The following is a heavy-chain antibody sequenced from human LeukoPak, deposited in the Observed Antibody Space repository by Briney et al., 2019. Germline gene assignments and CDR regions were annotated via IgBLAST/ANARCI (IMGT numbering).Heavy chain of an antibody. CDR2: ISSDGSRV. D-gene: IGHD3-10*01. CDR1: GFTFSDYW. Sequence: GGSLTLSCAASGFTFSDYWMHWVRQAPGKGLVWVSRISSDGSRVTYADSVKGRFTISRDNAENLLYLEMNSLRAEDTAVYYCAGVTGTYYNWYFDLWGRGTLVTVSS. V-gene: IGHV3-74*01. J-gene: IGHJ2*01. CDR3: AGVTGTYYNWYFDL.